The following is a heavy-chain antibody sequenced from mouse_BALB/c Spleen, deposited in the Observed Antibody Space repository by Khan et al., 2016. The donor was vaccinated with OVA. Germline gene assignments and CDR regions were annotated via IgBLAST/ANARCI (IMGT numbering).Heavy chain of an antibody. Sequence: EVELVESGGDLVKPGGSLKLSCAASGFTFSTFAMSWVRQTPDKRLEWVASISPAGDYIYYPDSVRGRFTISRDNAKNTLYMQMSSLRSEDTAMYYCARHSYGPFAFWGQGTLVTVSA. V-gene: IGHV5-6*01. D-gene: IGHD1-1*01. CDR3: ARHSYGPFAF. CDR1: GFTFSTFA. J-gene: IGHJ3*01. CDR2: ISPAGDYI.